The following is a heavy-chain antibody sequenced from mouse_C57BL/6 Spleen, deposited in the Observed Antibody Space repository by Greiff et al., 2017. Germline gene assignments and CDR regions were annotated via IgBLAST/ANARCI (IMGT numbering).Heavy chain of an antibody. CDR2: IWRGGSA. J-gene: IGHJ1*03. CDR1: GFSLTSYG. V-gene: IGHV2-5*01. CDR3: AKIFISGGYYGYFDV. Sequence: VQLVESGPGLVQPSPSLSITCTVSGFSLTSYGVHWVRQSPGKGLEWLGVIWRGGSADYNAAFMSRLSITKDNSKSQVFFKMNSLQADDTAIYYCAKIFISGGYYGYFDVWGTGTTLTVSS. D-gene: IGHD2-3*01.